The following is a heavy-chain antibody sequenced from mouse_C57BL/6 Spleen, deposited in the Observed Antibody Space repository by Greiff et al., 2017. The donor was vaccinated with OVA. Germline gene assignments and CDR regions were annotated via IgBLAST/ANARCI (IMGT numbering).Heavy chain of an antibody. CDR1: GFTFSSYA. Sequence: EVKLVESGGGLVKPGGSLKLSCAASGFTFSSYAMSWVRQTPEKRLEWVATISDGGSYTYYPDNVKGRFTISRDNAKNNLYLQMSNLKSEDTAMYYCARDWDYYYGSSGEVDVWGTGTTVTVSS. CDR2: ISDGGSYT. D-gene: IGHD1-1*01. J-gene: IGHJ1*03. CDR3: ARDWDYYYGSSGEVDV. V-gene: IGHV5-4*01.